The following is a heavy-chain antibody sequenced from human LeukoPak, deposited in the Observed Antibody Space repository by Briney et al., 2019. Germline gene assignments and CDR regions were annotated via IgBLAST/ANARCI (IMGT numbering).Heavy chain of an antibody. CDR2: IIPIFGTA. CDR1: GGTFSSYA. J-gene: IGHJ6*03. CDR3: ARTETWCSSTSCYPKDLYYYYYYMDV. Sequence: SVKVSCKASGGTFSSYAISWVRQAPGQGLEWMGGIIPIFGTANYAQKFQGRVTITADESPSTAYMELSSLRSEDTAVYYCARTETWCSSTSCYPKDLYYYYYYMDVWGKGTTVTVSS. V-gene: IGHV1-69*01. D-gene: IGHD2-2*01.